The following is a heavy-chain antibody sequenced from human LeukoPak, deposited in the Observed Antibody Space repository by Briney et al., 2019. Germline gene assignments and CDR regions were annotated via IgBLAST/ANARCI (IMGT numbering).Heavy chain of an antibody. J-gene: IGHJ4*02. V-gene: IGHV3-21*01. CDR2: ISSSSSYI. CDR3: ASGGYCSSTSCYVDY. Sequence: PGGSLRLSCAASGFTFSSYSMNWVRQAPGKGLEWVSSISSSSSYIYYADSVKGRFTISRDNAKNSLYLQMNSLRAEDTAVYYCASGGYCSSTSCYVDYWGQGTLVTVSS. CDR1: GFTFSSYS. D-gene: IGHD2-2*01.